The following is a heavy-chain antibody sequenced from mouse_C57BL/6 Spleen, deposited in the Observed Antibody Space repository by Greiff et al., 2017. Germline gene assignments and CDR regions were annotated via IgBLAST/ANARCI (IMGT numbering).Heavy chain of an antibody. CDR1: GFNIKDYY. J-gene: IGHJ1*03. V-gene: IGHV14-1*01. CDR2: IDPEDGDT. Sequence: EVQLQQSGAELVRPGASVKLSCTASGFNIKDYYMHWVKQRPEQSLEWIGRIDPEDGDTEYAPKFQGKATMTADQTSNTAYLQLSSLTSEDTAVYYCTTGTPYRYFDDWGKGTTLTVSS. CDR3: TTGTPYRYFDD. D-gene: IGHD2-14*01.